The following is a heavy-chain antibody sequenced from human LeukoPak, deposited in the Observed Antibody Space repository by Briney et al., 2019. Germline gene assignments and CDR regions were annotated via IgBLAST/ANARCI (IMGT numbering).Heavy chain of an antibody. D-gene: IGHD3-3*01. J-gene: IGHJ4*02. CDR3: AKDHYWSIDY. Sequence: GGSLRLSCAASGFTFSSYWMSWVRQAPGKGLEWVAKIKQDGSEKYYVDSVKGRFTISRDIAKNTLYLQMNSLRAEDTGVYYCAKDHYWSIDYWGRGTLVTVSS. CDR1: GFTFSSYW. CDR2: IKQDGSEK. V-gene: IGHV3-7*01.